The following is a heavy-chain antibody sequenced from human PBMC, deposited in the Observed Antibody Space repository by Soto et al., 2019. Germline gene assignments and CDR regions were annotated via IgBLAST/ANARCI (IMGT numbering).Heavy chain of an antibody. Sequence: EVQLVESGGGLVKPGGSLRLSCAASGFTFSRYIMHWVRQAPGQGLEWIATISSTSTNIYYADSVKGRITISRDNPKNSLSLQMDSLRRQDTVVYYRTRGIASLSLVTFVVLGQGTMVTVSP. V-gene: IGHV3-21*01. CDR1: GFTFSRYI. D-gene: IGHD2-21*01. CDR3: TRGIASLSLVTFVV. CDR2: ISSTSTNI. J-gene: IGHJ3*01.